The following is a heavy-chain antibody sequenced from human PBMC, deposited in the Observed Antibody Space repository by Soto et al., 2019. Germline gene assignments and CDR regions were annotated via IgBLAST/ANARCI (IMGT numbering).Heavy chain of an antibody. CDR3: ARDTGDGTFDF. CDR2: INAGYGNT. D-gene: IGHD7-27*01. V-gene: IGHV1-3*01. Sequence: ASVKVSCKASGYAFSSYAMHWVRQAPGQSLEWMGWINAGYGNTKSSQKFQDRVTISRDTSASTAYMELTSLRSEDTAVYYCARDTGDGTFDFWGQGTLVTVSS. CDR1: GYAFSSYA. J-gene: IGHJ4*02.